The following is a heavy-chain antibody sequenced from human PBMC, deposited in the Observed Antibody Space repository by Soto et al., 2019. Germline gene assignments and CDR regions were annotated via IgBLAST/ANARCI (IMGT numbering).Heavy chain of an antibody. CDR1: GGSFIGYY. CDR2: INHSGST. CDR3: ARPYCSSTSSHTRRGYFQH. Sequence: SETLSLTCAVYGGSFIGYYWSWSLQPPWKGLEWIGEINHSGSTNYNPSLKSRVTISVDTSKNQFSLKLSSVTAADTAVYYCARPYCSSTSSHTRRGYFQHWGQGTLVTVSS. J-gene: IGHJ1*01. V-gene: IGHV4-34*01. D-gene: IGHD2-2*02.